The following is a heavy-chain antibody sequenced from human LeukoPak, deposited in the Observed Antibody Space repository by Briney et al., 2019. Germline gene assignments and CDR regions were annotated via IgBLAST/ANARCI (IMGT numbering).Heavy chain of an antibody. CDR2: INPNSGGT. V-gene: IGHV1-2*06. CDR3: ARDPTYYDILTGLEQYNWFDP. Sequence: ASVKVSCKASGYTFTGYYMHWVRQAPGQGLEWMGRINPNSGGTNYAQKFQGRVTMTRDTSISTAYMELSRLRSDDTAVYYCARDPTYYDILTGLEQYNWFDPWGQGTLVTVSS. CDR1: GYTFTGYY. D-gene: IGHD3-9*01. J-gene: IGHJ5*02.